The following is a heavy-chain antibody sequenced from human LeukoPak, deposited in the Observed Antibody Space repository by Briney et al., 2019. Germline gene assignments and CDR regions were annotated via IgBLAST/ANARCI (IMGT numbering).Heavy chain of an antibody. V-gene: IGHV3-7*03. Sequence: GGSLRLSCAASGFTFSIYSINWVRQAPGKGLEWVANIKQDGSEKYYVDSVKGRFTISRDNAKNSLYLQMNSLRAEDTAVYYCARRAGAYSHPYDYWGQGTLVTVSS. J-gene: IGHJ4*02. CDR3: ARRAGAYSHPYDY. CDR2: IKQDGSEK. CDR1: GFTFSIYS. D-gene: IGHD4/OR15-4a*01.